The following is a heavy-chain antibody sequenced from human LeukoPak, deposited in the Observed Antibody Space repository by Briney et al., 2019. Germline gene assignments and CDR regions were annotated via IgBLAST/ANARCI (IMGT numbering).Heavy chain of an antibody. V-gene: IGHV3-23*01. Sequence: GGSLRLSCAASGFTFSSYGMSWVRQAPGKGLEWVSAISGSGGSTYYADSVKGRFTISRDNSKNTLYLQMNSLRAEDTAVYYCAKPQQLDRYYYYYYMDVWGKGTTVTISS. CDR2: ISGSGGST. CDR3: AKPQQLDRYYYYYYMDV. J-gene: IGHJ6*03. D-gene: IGHD6-13*01. CDR1: GFTFSSYG.